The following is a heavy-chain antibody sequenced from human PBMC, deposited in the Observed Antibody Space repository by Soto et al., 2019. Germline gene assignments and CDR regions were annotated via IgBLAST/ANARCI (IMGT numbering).Heavy chain of an antibody. CDR2: IDPSDSQT. CDR1: GYSFAGYW. Sequence: PGESLKISCKGSGYSFAGYWITWVRQKPGKGLEWMGRIDPSDSQTYYSPSFRGHVTISVTKSITTVFLQWSSLRASDTAMYYCARRSYCSSTSCYREYYYGMDVWGQGTTVTVSS. J-gene: IGHJ6*02. D-gene: IGHD2-2*01. V-gene: IGHV5-10-1*01. CDR3: ARRSYCSSTSCYREYYYGMDV.